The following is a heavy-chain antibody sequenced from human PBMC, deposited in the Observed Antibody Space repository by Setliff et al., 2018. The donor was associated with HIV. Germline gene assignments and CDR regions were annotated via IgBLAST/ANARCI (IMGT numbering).Heavy chain of an antibody. J-gene: IGHJ5*02. Sequence: SETLSLTCTVSGGSISSSRYYWGWIRQPPGKGLEWIGSIYYSGSTNYNPSLKSRVTISVDKSNNQFSLKLSSVTAADTAVYYCARSVGYCSGGSCSNWFDPWGQGTLVTVSS. D-gene: IGHD2-15*01. CDR2: IYYSGST. V-gene: IGHV4-39*07. CDR1: GGSISSSRYY. CDR3: ARSVGYCSGGSCSNWFDP.